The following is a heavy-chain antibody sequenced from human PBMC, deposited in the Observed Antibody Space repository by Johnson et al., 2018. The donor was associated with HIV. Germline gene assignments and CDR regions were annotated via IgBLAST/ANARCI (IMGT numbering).Heavy chain of an antibody. Sequence: QMQLVESGVGVVQPGRSLRLSCAASDFTFSNNAIHWVRQAPGKGLEWVAVISYDGSNKYYADSVKGRFTISRDNSKNTLYLQMNSLRAEDTAVYYCARDLAGTERGNAFDIWGQGTMVTVSS. V-gene: IGHV3-30-3*01. CDR2: ISYDGSNK. CDR3: ARDLAGTERGNAFDI. CDR1: DFTFSNNA. J-gene: IGHJ3*02. D-gene: IGHD1-1*01.